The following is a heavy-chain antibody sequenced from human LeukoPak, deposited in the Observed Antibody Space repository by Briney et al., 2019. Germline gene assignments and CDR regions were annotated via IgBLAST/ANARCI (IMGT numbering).Heavy chain of an antibody. V-gene: IGHV3-23*01. CDR1: GFTFSSYA. J-gene: IGHJ4*02. Sequence: GGSLRLSCAAPGFTFSSYAMSWVRQAPGKGLEWVSAISGSGGSTYYADSVKGRFTISRDNSKNTLYLQMNSLRAEDTAVYYCAREKEGITMIDWGQGTLVTVSS. D-gene: IGHD3-22*01. CDR3: AREKEGITMID. CDR2: ISGSGGST.